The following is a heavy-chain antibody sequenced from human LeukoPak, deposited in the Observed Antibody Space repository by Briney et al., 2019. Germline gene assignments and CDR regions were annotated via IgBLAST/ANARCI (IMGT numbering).Heavy chain of an antibody. CDR1: GYTLSNYN. CDR2: ISGYNGNT. J-gene: IGHJ4*02. CDR3: ARGQELVPDDY. Sequence: ASVKVSCKAYGYTLSNYNINWVRQAPGQGLEWMGWISGYNGNTNYAQKFQGRVTMTTDTSTGTAYMELRSLRSDDMAVYYCARGQELVPDDYWGQGTLVTVSS. V-gene: IGHV1-18*03. D-gene: IGHD6-13*01.